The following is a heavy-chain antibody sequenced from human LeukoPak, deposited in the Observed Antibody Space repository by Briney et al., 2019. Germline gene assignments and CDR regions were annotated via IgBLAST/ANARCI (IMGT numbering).Heavy chain of an antibody. CDR1: GSTFRSYA. D-gene: IGHD5-18*01. V-gene: IGHV3-23*01. CDR3: AKYLKGAMVSNWFDP. J-gene: IGHJ5*02. CDR2: ISGMGGST. Sequence: GGALRLSCPASGSTFRSYAWSGVRQAPGRGRDGVSAISGMGGSTYYPDSVKGRFTISRDNSKNTLYLQMNSLRAEDTAVYYCAKYLKGAMVSNWFDPWGQGTLVTVSS.